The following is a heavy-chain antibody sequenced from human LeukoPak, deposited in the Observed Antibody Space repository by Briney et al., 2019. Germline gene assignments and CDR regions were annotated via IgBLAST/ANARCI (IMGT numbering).Heavy chain of an antibody. Sequence: SETLSLTCTVSGGSISSSSYYWGWVSQPPGRGREWVGSIYYSGSTYYNPSLKSRVTISVDTSKNQFSLKLSSVTAADTAVYYCASPGDGAAFDIWGQGTMVTVSS. CDR2: IYYSGST. V-gene: IGHV4-39*01. J-gene: IGHJ3*02. D-gene: IGHD4-17*01. CDR1: GGSISSSSYY. CDR3: ASPGDGAAFDI.